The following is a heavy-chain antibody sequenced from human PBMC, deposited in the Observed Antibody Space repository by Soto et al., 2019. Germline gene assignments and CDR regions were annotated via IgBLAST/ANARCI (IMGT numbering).Heavy chain of an antibody. CDR1: GGTFSSNT. CDR2: ITPMFGTP. CDR3: ARDGTLYDSRAYYYLY. Sequence: ASVKVSCKASGGTFSSNTITWVRQAPGQGLEWMGGITPMFGTPNYAQKFRGRVTITADESTSTAYMELSSLRSEDTAMYFCARDGTLYDSRAYYYLYWGQGTLVT. J-gene: IGHJ4*02. D-gene: IGHD3-22*01. V-gene: IGHV1-69*13.